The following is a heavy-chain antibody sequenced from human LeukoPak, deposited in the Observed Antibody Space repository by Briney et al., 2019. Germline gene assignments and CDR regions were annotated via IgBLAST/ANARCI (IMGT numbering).Heavy chain of an antibody. Sequence: ASVKVSCKASGGTFSSYAISWVRQAPGQGLEWMGRIIPIFGTANYAQKSQGRVTITTDESTSTAYMELSSLRSEDTAVYYCARDGIAGKDYYYYMDAWGKGTTVTVSS. J-gene: IGHJ6*03. V-gene: IGHV1-69*05. CDR1: GGTFSSYA. D-gene: IGHD6-13*01. CDR2: IIPIFGTA. CDR3: ARDGIAGKDYYYYMDA.